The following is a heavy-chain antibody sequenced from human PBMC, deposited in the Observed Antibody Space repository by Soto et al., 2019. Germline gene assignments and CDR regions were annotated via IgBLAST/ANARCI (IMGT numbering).Heavy chain of an antibody. D-gene: IGHD2-21*02. J-gene: IGHJ6*02. CDR1: GYTFTNYG. CDR3: ERHGAQMEIHYYFGFHD. Sequence: QVQLVQSGAEVKKPGASVKVSCKASGYTFTNYGISWVRQAPGQGLEWMGWISAYNGNTNYAQKLPDGCTSSTDTSAVTAHMELSVPRPDNTAVLVVERHGAQMEIHYYFGFHDWGQGNKVTVS. V-gene: IGHV1-18*01. CDR2: ISAYNGNT.